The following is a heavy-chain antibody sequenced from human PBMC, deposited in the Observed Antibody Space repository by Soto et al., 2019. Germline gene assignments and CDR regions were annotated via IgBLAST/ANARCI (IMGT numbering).Heavy chain of an antibody. J-gene: IGHJ6*02. Sequence: SETLSLTCTVSGGSISSSSYYWGWIRQPPGKGLEWIGSIYYSGSTYYNPSLKSRVTISVDTSKNQFSLKLSSVTAADTAVYYCAGTLANWGKNYYYGMDVWGQGTTVTVSS. V-gene: IGHV4-39*01. CDR2: IYYSGST. D-gene: IGHD7-27*01. CDR3: AGTLANWGKNYYYGMDV. CDR1: GGSISSSSYY.